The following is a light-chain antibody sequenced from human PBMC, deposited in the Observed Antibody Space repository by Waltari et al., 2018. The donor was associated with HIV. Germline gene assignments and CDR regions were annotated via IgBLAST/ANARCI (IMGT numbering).Light chain of an antibody. CDR2: GNN. CDR1: SSNIGAHYD. Sequence: QSVLTQPPSVSGAPGQRVTIPCTGSSSNIGAHYDVHWYQQLPGTAPKLLIYGNNHRPSGVPDRFCGSKAGTSASLAITGLRAEDEADYYCQSYDSSLSGSGVFGGGTKLTVL. CDR3: QSYDSSLSGSGV. V-gene: IGLV1-40*01. J-gene: IGLJ3*02.